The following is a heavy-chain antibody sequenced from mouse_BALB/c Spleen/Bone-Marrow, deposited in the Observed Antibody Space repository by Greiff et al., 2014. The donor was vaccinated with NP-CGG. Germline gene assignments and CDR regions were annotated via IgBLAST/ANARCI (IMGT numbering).Heavy chain of an antibody. CDR3: ARRNYGSSHWYFDV. CDR1: GYSFTGYY. J-gene: IGHJ1*01. CDR2: INPYNGAT. V-gene: IGHV1-31*01. D-gene: IGHD1-1*01. Sequence: VQLQQSGPELVKPGASVKISCKASGYSFTGYYMHWVKQSHVKSLEWIGRINPYNGATSYNQNFKDKASLTVDKSSSTAYMELHSLTSEDSAVYYCARRNYGSSHWYFDVWGAGTTVTVSS.